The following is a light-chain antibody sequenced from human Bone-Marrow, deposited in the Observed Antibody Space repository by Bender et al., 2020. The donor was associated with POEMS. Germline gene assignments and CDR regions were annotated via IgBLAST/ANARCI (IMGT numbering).Light chain of an antibody. Sequence: QSALTQPRSVSGSPGQSVTISCIGTSSDVGGYNYVSWYQQYPGKAPKLMIHEVTDRPAGVSHRFSGSKSGNTASLTISGLQPEDEADYYCSSFTVRYTWMFGGGTKVTVL. V-gene: IGLV2-11*01. CDR1: SSDVGGYNY. CDR2: EVT. CDR3: SSFTVRYTWM. J-gene: IGLJ3*02.